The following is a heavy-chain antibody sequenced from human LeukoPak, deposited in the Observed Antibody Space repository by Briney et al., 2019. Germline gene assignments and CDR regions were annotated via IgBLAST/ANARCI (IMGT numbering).Heavy chain of an antibody. CDR2: IHPIRVVT. V-gene: IGHV1-2*06. CDR3: ASCVSCYSDFDY. D-gene: IGHD2-2*01. Sequence: GASVKVSCKASGYTFTGYYMHWVRQAPGQGLEWLGRIHPIRVVTNYAQKFQGRVTMTRDTSISTAYMELSRLRSDDTAVNYCASCVSCYSDFDYWGQGTLVTVSS. CDR1: GYTFTGYY. J-gene: IGHJ4*02.